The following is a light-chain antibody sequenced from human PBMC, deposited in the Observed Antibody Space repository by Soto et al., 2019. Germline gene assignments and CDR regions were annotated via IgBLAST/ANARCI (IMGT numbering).Light chain of an antibody. CDR1: SSNIGGNS. V-gene: IGLV1-44*01. Sequence: QSVLTQPPSASGTPGQRVTISCSGSSSNIGGNSVSWYQHLHGTAPNLLIYSINKRPSGVTDRFSGSKSGTSASLAISGLLSEDEADYFCAAWDYSLNGVLFGGGTKVTVL. CDR3: AAWDYSLNGVL. J-gene: IGLJ2*01. CDR2: SIN.